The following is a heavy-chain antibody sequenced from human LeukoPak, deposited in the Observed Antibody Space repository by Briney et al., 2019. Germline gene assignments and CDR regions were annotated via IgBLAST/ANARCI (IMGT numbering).Heavy chain of an antibody. V-gene: IGHV3-48*04. D-gene: IGHD6-13*01. J-gene: IGHJ4*02. Sequence: PGGSLRLSCAASAFTFSDYSMNWVRPAPGKGLEWISYVDTSSSTMYYADSVKGRFTISRDNAKNSLYLQMNSLRAEDTAVYYCASPPAYSSSSLNYYWGQGTLVTVSS. CDR2: VDTSSSTM. CDR1: AFTFSDYS. CDR3: ASPPAYSSSSLNYY.